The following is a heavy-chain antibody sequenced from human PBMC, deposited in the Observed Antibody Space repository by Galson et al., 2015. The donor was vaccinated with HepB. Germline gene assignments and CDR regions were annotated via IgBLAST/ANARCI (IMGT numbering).Heavy chain of an antibody. Sequence: SLRLSCAASGFTFSSYAMSWVRQAPGKGLEWVSAISGSGGSTYYADSVKGRFTISRDNSKNTLYLQMNSLRAEDTAVYYCAKGRPDITMIVVAPWCFDYWGQGTLVTVSS. CDR3: AKGRPDITMIVVAPWCFDY. CDR1: GFTFSSYA. J-gene: IGHJ4*02. CDR2: ISGSGGST. V-gene: IGHV3-23*01. D-gene: IGHD3-22*01.